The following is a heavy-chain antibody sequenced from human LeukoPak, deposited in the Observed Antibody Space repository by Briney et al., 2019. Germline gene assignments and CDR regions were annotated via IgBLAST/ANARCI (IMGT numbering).Heavy chain of an antibody. CDR1: GYSFSSYW. Sequence: GESLKISCKGSGYSFSSYWIGWVRQMPGKGLEWMGIIYPGDSATRYRPSFQGQVTISADKSINTAYLQWSSLKAPDTAMYYCAIRRDGADYWGQGTLVTVSS. V-gene: IGHV5-51*01. CDR3: AIRRDGADY. D-gene: IGHD5-24*01. J-gene: IGHJ4*02. CDR2: IYPGDSAT.